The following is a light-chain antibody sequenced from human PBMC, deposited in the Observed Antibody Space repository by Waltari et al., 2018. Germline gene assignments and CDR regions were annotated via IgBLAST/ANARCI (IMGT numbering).Light chain of an antibody. CDR3: CSNVGSSVF. J-gene: IGLJ2*01. CDR2: EGN. CDR1: NSNVGSYNL. Sequence: QSALTQPASVSGSPGQSITISCTGFNSNVGSYNLVSWYQKHPGKAPKLLFYEGNRRPSGVSYRFSGSKSDNTASLTLSGLQAEDEADYYCCSNVGSSVFFGGGTKLTVL. V-gene: IGLV2-23*03.